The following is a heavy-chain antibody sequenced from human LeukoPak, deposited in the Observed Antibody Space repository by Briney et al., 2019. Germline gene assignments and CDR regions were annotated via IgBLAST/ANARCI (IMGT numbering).Heavy chain of an antibody. Sequence: ASVKVSCKASGYTFTSYDINWVRQATGQGLEWMGWMNPNSGNTGYAQKFQGRVTMTRNASISTAYMELSRLRSDDTAVYYCAREGGSLFDYWGQGTLVTVSS. D-gene: IGHD1-26*01. CDR2: MNPNSGNT. J-gene: IGHJ4*02. CDR3: AREGGSLFDY. V-gene: IGHV1-8*01. CDR1: GYTFTSYD.